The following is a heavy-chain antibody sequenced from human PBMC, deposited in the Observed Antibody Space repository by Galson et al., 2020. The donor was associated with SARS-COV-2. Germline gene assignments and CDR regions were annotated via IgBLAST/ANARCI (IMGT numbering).Heavy chain of an antibody. CDR3: ARLEGSRSPTVAVGDY. Sequence: GESLKISCKGSGYSFTSDWIGWVRQMPGKGLEWMGIIYPGDSDTRYSPSFQGQVTISADKSISTAYLQWSSLKASDSAMYYCARLEGSRSPTVAVGDYWGQGTLVTVSS. D-gene: IGHD6-19*01. V-gene: IGHV5-51*01. CDR2: IYPGDSDT. CDR1: GYSFTSDW. J-gene: IGHJ4*02.